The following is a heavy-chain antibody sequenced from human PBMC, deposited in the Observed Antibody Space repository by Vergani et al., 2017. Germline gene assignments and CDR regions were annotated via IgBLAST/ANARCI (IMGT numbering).Heavy chain of an antibody. D-gene: IGHD3-10*01. J-gene: IGHJ6*02. Sequence: QVQLQQWGAGLLQPSETLSLTCAVYGGSFSGYYWSWIRQPPGKGLEWVGEINHSGSTKYNPSLKSRVNISVDTSRNQFSLKLSSVTAADTAVYYCARGTGITRVRVFYGMDVWGQGTTVTVSS. CDR1: GGSFSGYY. CDR3: ARGTGITRVRVFYGMDV. V-gene: IGHV4-34*01. CDR2: INHSGST.